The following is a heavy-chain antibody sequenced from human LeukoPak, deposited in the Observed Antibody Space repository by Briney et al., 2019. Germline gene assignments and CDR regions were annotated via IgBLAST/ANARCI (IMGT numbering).Heavy chain of an antibody. Sequence: GGSLRLSCAASGYTFGSYWMYWVRQAPGKGLVWVSRISPDGRSTNYADFVKGRFTVSRDNAMNTVYLQMNSLRTEDTAVYYCVRGASGGHYVIDYWGQGTLVTVSS. CDR3: VRGASGGHYVIDY. V-gene: IGHV3-74*01. CDR2: ISPDGRST. D-gene: IGHD1-26*01. J-gene: IGHJ4*02. CDR1: GYTFGSYW.